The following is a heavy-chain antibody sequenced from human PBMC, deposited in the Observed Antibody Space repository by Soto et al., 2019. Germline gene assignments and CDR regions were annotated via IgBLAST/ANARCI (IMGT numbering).Heavy chain of an antibody. CDR3: ARDNVWFGEFYYGMDV. Sequence: GGSLRLSCAASGFTFSSYGMHWVRQAPGKGLEWVAVIWYDGSNKYYADSVKGRFTISRDNSKNTLNLQMNSLRAEDTVVYYCARDNVWFGEFYYGMDVWGQGTTVTVSS. D-gene: IGHD3-10*01. J-gene: IGHJ6*02. V-gene: IGHV3-33*01. CDR2: IWYDGSNK. CDR1: GFTFSSYG.